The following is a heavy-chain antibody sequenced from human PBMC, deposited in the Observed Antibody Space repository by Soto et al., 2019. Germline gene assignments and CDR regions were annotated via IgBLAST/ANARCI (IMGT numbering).Heavy chain of an antibody. D-gene: IGHD3-22*01. CDR2: IYYSGST. Sequence: SETLSLTCTVSGGSISSGGYYWSWIRQHPGKGLEWIGYIYYSGSTYYNPSLKSQVTISVDTSKNQFSLKLSSVTAADTAVYYCARTVSTYYYDSSGPPADWGQGTLVT. J-gene: IGHJ4*02. CDR1: GGSISSGGYY. CDR3: ARTVSTYYYDSSGPPAD. V-gene: IGHV4-31*01.